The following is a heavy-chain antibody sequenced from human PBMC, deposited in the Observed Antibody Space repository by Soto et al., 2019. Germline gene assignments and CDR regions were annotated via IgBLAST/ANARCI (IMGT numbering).Heavy chain of an antibody. CDR3: ARESHGDYLTNAFDI. CDR1: GFTFSDYY. Sequence: PGGSLRLSCAASGFTFSDYYMSWIRQAPGKGLEWVSYISSSGSTIYYADSVKGRFTISRDNAKNSLYLQMNSLRAEDTAVYYCARESHGDYLTNAFDIWGQGTMVTVSS. V-gene: IGHV3-11*01. CDR2: ISSSGSTI. J-gene: IGHJ3*02. D-gene: IGHD4-17*01.